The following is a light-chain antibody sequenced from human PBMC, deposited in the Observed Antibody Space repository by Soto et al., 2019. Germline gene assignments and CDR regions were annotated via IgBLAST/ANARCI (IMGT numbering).Light chain of an antibody. CDR1: SSDVGGYNF. V-gene: IGLV2-8*01. J-gene: IGLJ1*01. Sequence: QSALAQPPSASGSPGQSVTISCTGTSSDVGGYNFVSWYQHHPGKAPKVIIYEVSKRPSGVTNRFSGSKSGNTASLTVSGLQAEDEADYYCSSYAGSNINVFGTGTKLTVL. CDR2: EVS. CDR3: SSYAGSNINV.